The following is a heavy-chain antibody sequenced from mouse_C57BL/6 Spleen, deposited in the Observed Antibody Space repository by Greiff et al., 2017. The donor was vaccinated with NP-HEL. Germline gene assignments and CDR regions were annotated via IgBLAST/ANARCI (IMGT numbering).Heavy chain of an antibody. CDR3: AEKELKRYFDY. Sequence: QVQLQQSGAELARPGASVKLSCKASGYTFTSYGISWVKQRTGQGLEWIGEIYPRSGNTYYNEKFKGKATLTADKSSSTAYMELRSLTSKDTEVYFCAEKELKRYFDYWGKGTTLTVSS. CDR1: GYTFTSYG. V-gene: IGHV1-81*01. CDR2: IYPRSGNT. J-gene: IGHJ2*01.